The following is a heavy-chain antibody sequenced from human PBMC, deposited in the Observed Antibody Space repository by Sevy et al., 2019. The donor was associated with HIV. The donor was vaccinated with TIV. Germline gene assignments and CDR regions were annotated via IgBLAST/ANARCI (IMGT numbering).Heavy chain of an antibody. CDR3: AREGCTQPHDY. J-gene: IGHJ4*02. CDR1: GFTFAKYS. V-gene: IGHV3-23*01. Sequence: GGSLRLSCAASGFTFAKYSMSWVRQAPGKGLEWVSTFSFGCGRINYADSVKGGFTISRDDSKNTLFLQMNSLRAEDTATYFCAREGCTQPHDYWGQGTLVTGSS. CDR2: FSFGCGRI. D-gene: IGHD2-8*01.